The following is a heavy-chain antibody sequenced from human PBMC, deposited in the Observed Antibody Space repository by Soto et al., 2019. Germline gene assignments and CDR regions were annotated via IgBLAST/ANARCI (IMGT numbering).Heavy chain of an antibody. D-gene: IGHD2-2*01. V-gene: IGHV3-23*01. CDR2: IDAGDGGT. Sequence: GGSLRLSCAASGFTFSVYAMSWVRQAPGKGLEWVSGIDAGDGGTYYADPVKGRFTISRDDSKNTLYLQMNTLRAEDTALYYCVKEVMASAMGSWFDPWGQGTLVTVSS. J-gene: IGHJ5*02. CDR3: VKEVMASAMGSWFDP. CDR1: GFTFSVYA.